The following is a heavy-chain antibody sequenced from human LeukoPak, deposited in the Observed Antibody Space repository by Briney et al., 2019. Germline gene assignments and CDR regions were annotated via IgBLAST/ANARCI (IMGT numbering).Heavy chain of an antibody. Sequence: GAPVKVSCKASGYTFTSYGISWVRQAPGQGLEWMGWISAYNGNTNYAQKLQGRVTMTTDTSTSTAYMELRSLRSDDTAVYYCATYSNYELDFDYWGQGSLVTVSS. J-gene: IGHJ4*02. CDR3: ATYSNYELDFDY. CDR1: GYTFTSYG. CDR2: ISAYNGNT. D-gene: IGHD4-11*01. V-gene: IGHV1-18*01.